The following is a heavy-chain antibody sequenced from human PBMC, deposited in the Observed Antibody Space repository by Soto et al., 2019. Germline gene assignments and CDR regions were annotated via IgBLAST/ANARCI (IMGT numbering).Heavy chain of an antibody. CDR2: IIPISGTA. D-gene: IGHD2-2*01. V-gene: IGHV1-69*01. J-gene: IGHJ6*02. CDR3: ARSQGSSTSLEIYYYYYYGMDV. CDR1: GGTFSNYA. Sequence: QVPLVQSGAEVKKPGSSVKVSCKASGGTFSNYAISWVRQAPGQGLEWMGGIIPISGTANYAQKFQGRVTITAGESTSTAYMDLSSPRSEDTAVYYCARSQGSSTSLEIYYYYYYGMDVWGQGTTVTVSS.